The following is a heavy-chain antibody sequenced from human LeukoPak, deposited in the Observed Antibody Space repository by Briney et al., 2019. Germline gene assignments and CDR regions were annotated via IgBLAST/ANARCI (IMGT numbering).Heavy chain of an antibody. D-gene: IGHD3-3*01. Sequence: SVKVSCKASGGTFSSYAISWVRQAPGQGLEWMGGVIPIFGTANYAQKFQGRVTITADESTSTAYMELSSLRSEDTAVYYCARRITIFGPDDYWGQGTLVTVSS. CDR1: GGTFSSYA. V-gene: IGHV1-69*13. CDR2: VIPIFGTA. CDR3: ARRITIFGPDDY. J-gene: IGHJ4*02.